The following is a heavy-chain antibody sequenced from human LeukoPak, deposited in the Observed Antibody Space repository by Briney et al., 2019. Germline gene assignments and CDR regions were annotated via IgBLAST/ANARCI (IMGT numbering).Heavy chain of an antibody. Sequence: GGYLRLSCAASGFTFNSYAMSWVRQAPGRGLEWVSGISGSGFTTSYTDSVKGRFTISRDSSKNRLFLQMSSLRAEDTAIYYCARDGSYSSSDHYFDYWGQGTLVTVSS. CDR3: ARDGSYSSSDHYFDY. D-gene: IGHD6-6*01. CDR1: GFTFNSYA. V-gene: IGHV3-23*01. J-gene: IGHJ4*02. CDR2: ISGSGFTT.